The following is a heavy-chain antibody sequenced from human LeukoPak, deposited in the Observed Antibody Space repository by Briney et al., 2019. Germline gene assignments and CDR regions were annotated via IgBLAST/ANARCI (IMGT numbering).Heavy chain of an antibody. Sequence: GGSLRLSCAASGFTVSSNYMSWLRQAPGEGLEWVSVIYSGGSTYYADSVKGRFTISRDNSKNTLYLQMNSLRGEDTAVYYCARVGDYCSGGSCYLYWGQGTLVTVSS. CDR3: ARVGDYCSGGSCYLY. CDR2: IYSGGST. CDR1: GFTVSSNY. D-gene: IGHD2-15*01. V-gene: IGHV3-53*01. J-gene: IGHJ4*02.